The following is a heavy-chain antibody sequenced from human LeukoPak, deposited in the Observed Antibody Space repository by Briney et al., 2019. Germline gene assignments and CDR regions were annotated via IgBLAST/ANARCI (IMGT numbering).Heavy chain of an antibody. V-gene: IGHV3-53*01. Sequence: PGGSLRLSCAASGFTVSSNYMSWVRQAPGKGLEWVSVIYSGGSTYYTDSVKGRFTISRDNSKNTLYLQMNSLRAEDTAVYYCAGDATGTTEDAFDIWGQGTMVTVSS. J-gene: IGHJ3*02. CDR2: IYSGGST. D-gene: IGHD1-1*01. CDR1: GFTVSSNY. CDR3: AGDATGTTEDAFDI.